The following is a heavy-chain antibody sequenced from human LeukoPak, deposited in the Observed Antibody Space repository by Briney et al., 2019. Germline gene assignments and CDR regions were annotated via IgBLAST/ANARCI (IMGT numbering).Heavy chain of an antibody. CDR1: GYTFTGYY. Sequence: ASVKVSCKASGYTFTGYYMHWVRQAPGQGLEWMGWINPNSGGTNYAQKFQGRVTMTRDTSISTAYMELSRLRSDDTAVYYCARVLRDPTHHTAMHYWGQGTLVTVSS. V-gene: IGHV1-2*02. D-gene: IGHD5-18*01. CDR3: ARVLRDPTHHTAMHY. J-gene: IGHJ4*02. CDR2: INPNSGGT.